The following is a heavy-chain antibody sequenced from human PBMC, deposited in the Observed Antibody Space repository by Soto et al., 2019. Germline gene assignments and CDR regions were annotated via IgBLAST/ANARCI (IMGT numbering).Heavy chain of an antibody. J-gene: IGHJ6*04. CDR1: GFTFRSYG. V-gene: IGHV3-30-3*01. CDR2: ISYDGNNK. Sequence: QVQLVESGGGVVQPGRSLRLSCAASGFTFRSYGVHWVRQAPGKGLEWVAVISYDGNNKYYADSVKGRFTISRDNSKNTFFLKINSLRAEDMAVYYCARVLRPKPNGGGHSYSPMAVWGKGTTVTFSS. D-gene: IGHD2-15*01. CDR3: ARVLRPKPNGGGHSYSPMAV.